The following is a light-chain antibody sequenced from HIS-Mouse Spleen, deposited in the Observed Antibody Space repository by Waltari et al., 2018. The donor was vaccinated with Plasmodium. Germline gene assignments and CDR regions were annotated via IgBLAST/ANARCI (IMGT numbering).Light chain of an antibody. CDR2: EDS. V-gene: IGLV3-10*01. CDR1: ALPTKY. CDR3: YSTDSSGNHRV. J-gene: IGLJ3*02. Sequence: SSELTQPPSVSVSPGQTARTTCPADALPTKYAYWYQQKSGQAPVLVSYEDSKRPSGMPERFSGSSSGTMATLTISGAQVEDEADYYCYSTDSSGNHRVFGGGTKLTVL.